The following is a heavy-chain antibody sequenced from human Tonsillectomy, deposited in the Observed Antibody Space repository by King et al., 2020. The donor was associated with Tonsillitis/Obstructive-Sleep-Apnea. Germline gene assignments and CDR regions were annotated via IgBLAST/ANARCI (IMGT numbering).Heavy chain of an antibody. CDR2: IYYSGST. V-gene: IGHV4-61*01. D-gene: IGHD3-22*01. J-gene: IGHJ5*02. CDR1: GGSVSSGSYY. CDR3: ARESPYYYDSSGFPAGDWFDP. Sequence: QLQESGPGLVKPSETLSLTCTVSGGSVSSGSYYWSWIRQPPGQGLEWIGYIYYSGSTNYNPSLKSRVTISVDTSKNQFSLKLSSVTAADTAVYYCARESPYYYDSSGFPAGDWFDPWGQGTLVTVSS.